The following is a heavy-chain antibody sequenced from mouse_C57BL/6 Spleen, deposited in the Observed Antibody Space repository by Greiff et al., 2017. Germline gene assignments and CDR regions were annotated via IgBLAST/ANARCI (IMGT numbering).Heavy chain of an antibody. Sequence: EVQLVESGGGLVKPGGSLKLSCAASGFTFSSYAMSWVRQTPEKRLEWVATISDGGSYTYYPDNLKGRFTISRDNAKNNLYLQMSHLKSEDTAMYYCARVRDRSYDPGFAYWGQGTLVPVSA. CDR2: ISDGGSYT. CDR3: ARVRDRSYDPGFAY. CDR1: GFTFSSYA. J-gene: IGHJ3*01. D-gene: IGHD2-3*01. V-gene: IGHV5-4*01.